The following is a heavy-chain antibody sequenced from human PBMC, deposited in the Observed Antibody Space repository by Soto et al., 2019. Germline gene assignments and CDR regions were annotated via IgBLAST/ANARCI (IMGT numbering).Heavy chain of an antibody. CDR3: ASQLLWFGEPYYGMDV. CDR1: GGSLSSYY. J-gene: IGHJ6*02. V-gene: IGHV4-59*01. Sequence: PSETLSRTCTVSGGSLSSYYWRWIRQPPGKGLEWIGYIYYSGSTNYNPSLKSRVTISVDTSKNQFSLKLSSVTAADTAVYYCASQLLWFGEPYYGMDVWGQGTTVTVSS. CDR2: IYYSGST. D-gene: IGHD3-10*01.